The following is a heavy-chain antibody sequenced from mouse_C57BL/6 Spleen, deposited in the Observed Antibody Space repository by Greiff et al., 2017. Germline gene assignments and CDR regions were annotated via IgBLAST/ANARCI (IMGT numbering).Heavy chain of an antibody. CDR2: INPNNGGT. Sequence: VQLQQSGPELVKPGASVKISCKASGYTFTDYYMNWVKQSHGKSLEWIGDINPNNGGTSYNQKFKGKATLTVDKSSSTAYMQLSSLTSEDSAVYYCAREDYGSSTGYYDVWGTGTTVTVSS. CDR3: AREDYGSSTGYYDV. J-gene: IGHJ1*03. CDR1: GYTFTDYY. D-gene: IGHD1-1*01. V-gene: IGHV1-26*01.